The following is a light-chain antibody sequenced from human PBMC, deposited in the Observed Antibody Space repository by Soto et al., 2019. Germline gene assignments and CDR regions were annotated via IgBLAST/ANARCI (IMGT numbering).Light chain of an antibody. CDR3: SSYTSSSTWL. J-gene: IGLJ3*02. CDR2: EVS. V-gene: IGLV2-14*01. Sequence: QSALTQPASVSGSPGQSITISCTGTSSDVGGYNYVSWYQQHPGKAPKLMIYEVSNRPSGVSNRFSGSKSGNTASLTISGLQAEHEADYYCSSYTSSSTWLFGGGTKLTVL. CDR1: SSDVGGYNY.